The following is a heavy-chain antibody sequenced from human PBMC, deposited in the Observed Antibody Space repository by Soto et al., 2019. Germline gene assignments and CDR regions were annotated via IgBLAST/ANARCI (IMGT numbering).Heavy chain of an antibody. J-gene: IGHJ4*02. V-gene: IGHV1-46*03. CDR1: GYTFTSYY. CDR3: ARPSYYYGSGSYYFDS. D-gene: IGHD3-10*01. Sequence: GASVKVSCKASGYTFTSYYMHWVRQAPGQGLEWMGIINPSSGSTSYAQKFQGRVTMTRDTSTSTVYMELSSLRSEDTAVYYCARPSYYYGSGSYYFDSWGQGTLVTVSS. CDR2: INPSSGST.